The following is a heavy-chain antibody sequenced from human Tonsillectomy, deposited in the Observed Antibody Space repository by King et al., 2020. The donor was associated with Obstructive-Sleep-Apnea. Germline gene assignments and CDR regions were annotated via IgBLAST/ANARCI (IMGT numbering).Heavy chain of an antibody. J-gene: IGHJ4*02. CDR1: GGSISSSSYY. Sequence: QLQESGPGLVKPSETLSLTCTVSGGSISSSSYYWGWIRQPPGKGLEWIGSIYYSGSTYYNPSLKSRVTISVDTSKNQFSLKLSSVTAADTAVYYCARRTEYYDILTGYSYYFDYWGQGTLVTVSS. D-gene: IGHD3-9*01. CDR2: IYYSGST. CDR3: ARRTEYYDILTGYSYYFDY. V-gene: IGHV4-39*01.